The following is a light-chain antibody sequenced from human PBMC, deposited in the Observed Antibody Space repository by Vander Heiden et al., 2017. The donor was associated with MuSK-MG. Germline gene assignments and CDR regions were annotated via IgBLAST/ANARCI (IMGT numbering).Light chain of an antibody. CDR1: QGISSY. CDR3: QQEDSYPNS. CDR2: AAS. J-gene: IGKJ3*01. V-gene: IGKV1-8*01. Sequence: AIRMTHSPSSFSASTGDRVTITCRASQGISSYLAWYQQKPGKAPKLLIYAASTLQSGVPSRFSGSGSGTDFTLTISCLQSEDFATYYCQQEDSYPNSFGHGTKVDIK.